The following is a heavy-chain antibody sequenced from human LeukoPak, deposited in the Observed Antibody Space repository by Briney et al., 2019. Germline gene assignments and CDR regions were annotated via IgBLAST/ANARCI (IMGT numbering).Heavy chain of an antibody. J-gene: IGHJ6*03. CDR2: ISAYNGNT. CDR1: GYTFTGYY. V-gene: IGHV1-18*04. Sequence: ASVKVSCKASGYTFTGYYMHWVRQAPGQGLEWMGWISAYNGNTNYAQKLQGRVTMTTDTSTSTAYMELRSLRSDDTAVYYCARDPLSPYYMDVWGKGTTVTISS. CDR3: ARDPLSPYYMDV.